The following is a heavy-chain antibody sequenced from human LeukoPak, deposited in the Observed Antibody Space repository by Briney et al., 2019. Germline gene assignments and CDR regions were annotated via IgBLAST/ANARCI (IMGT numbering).Heavy chain of an antibody. CDR2: INWNGGNT. CDR1: RFTFSNYV. Sequence: GGSLRLSCAASRFTFSNYVMHWVRQAPGRGVEWVSGINWNGGNTGYADSVKGRFTISRDNAKKSLYLKMNSLRVEDTALYYCARDSGYDWFYNWFDPWGQGALVTVSS. J-gene: IGHJ5*02. CDR3: ARDSGYDWFYNWFDP. D-gene: IGHD5-12*01. V-gene: IGHV3-20*04.